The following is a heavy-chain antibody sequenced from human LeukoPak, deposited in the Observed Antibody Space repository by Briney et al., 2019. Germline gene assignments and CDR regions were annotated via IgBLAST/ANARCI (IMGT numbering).Heavy chain of an antibody. V-gene: IGHV4-59*01. CDR2: IYHSGST. D-gene: IGHD6-6*01. CDR1: GGSISSYY. J-gene: IGHJ4*02. CDR3: ARSTQDSSTSFDY. Sequence: SETLSLTCTVSGGSISSYYWSWMRQPPGKGLEYIGYIYHSGSTNYNPSLKSRVTMSVDKSKNQCSLRLSSVTAADTAMYFCARSTQDSSTSFDYWGQGTLVTVSS.